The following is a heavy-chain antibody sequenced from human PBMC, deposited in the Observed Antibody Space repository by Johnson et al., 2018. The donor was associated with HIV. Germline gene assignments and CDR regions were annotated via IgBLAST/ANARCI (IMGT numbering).Heavy chain of an antibody. CDR1: AFTFSDYY. Sequence: QVQLVESGGGVVQPGRSLRLSCAASAFTFSDYYMNWIRQAPGKGLEWVSYISSSGSTIYYADSVKGRFTISRDNAKNSLYLQMNSLRAEDTAVYYCARSIVGAIVDAFDMWGQATMVTVSS. D-gene: IGHD1-26*01. CDR3: ARSIVGAIVDAFDM. V-gene: IGHV3-11*04. CDR2: ISSSGSTI. J-gene: IGHJ3*02.